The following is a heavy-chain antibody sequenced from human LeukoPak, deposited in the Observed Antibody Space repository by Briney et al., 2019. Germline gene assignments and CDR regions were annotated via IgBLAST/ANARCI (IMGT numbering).Heavy chain of an antibody. CDR2: ISSSSSYI. Sequence: GGSLRLSCAASGFTFSSYSMNWVRQALGKGLEWVSSISSSSSYIYYADSVKGRFTISRDNAKNSLYLQMNSLRAEDTAVYYCARRDSYGPLYGMDVWGQGTTVTVSS. D-gene: IGHD5-18*01. CDR1: GFTFSSYS. J-gene: IGHJ6*02. V-gene: IGHV3-21*01. CDR3: ARRDSYGPLYGMDV.